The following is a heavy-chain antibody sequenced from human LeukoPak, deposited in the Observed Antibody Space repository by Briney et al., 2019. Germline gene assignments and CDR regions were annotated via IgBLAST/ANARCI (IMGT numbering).Heavy chain of an antibody. V-gene: IGHV3-30*02. D-gene: IGHD2-8*01. Sequence: GGSLRLSCAVSGFNVIDAWMNWVRQAPGKGLEWVAYIQYDGSNEQYADSVKGRFSISRDSSKNILYLQMNSLGAEDTAVYYCAKDRCSNGIGCYYYYMDVWGKGTTVTISS. CDR1: GFNVIDAW. CDR2: IQYDGSNE. J-gene: IGHJ6*03. CDR3: AKDRCSNGIGCYYYYMDV.